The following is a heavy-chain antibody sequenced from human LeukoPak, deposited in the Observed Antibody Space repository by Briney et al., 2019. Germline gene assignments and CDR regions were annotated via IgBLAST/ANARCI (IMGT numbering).Heavy chain of an antibody. CDR3: AREGYCSSTSCYDYYYYMDV. CDR2: IKQDGSEK. J-gene: IGHJ6*03. D-gene: IGHD2-2*01. V-gene: IGHV3-7*01. CDR1: GFTFSRCW. Sequence: GGSLRLSCAASGFTFSRCWMSWVRQAPGKGLEWVANIKQDGSEKYYVDSVKGRFTISRDNAKNSMYLQMNSLRVEDTAVYYCAREGYCSSTSCYDYYYYMDVWGKGTTVTVSS.